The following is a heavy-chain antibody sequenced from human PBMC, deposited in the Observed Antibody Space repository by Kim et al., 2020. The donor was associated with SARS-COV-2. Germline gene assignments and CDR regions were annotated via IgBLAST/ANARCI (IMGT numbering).Heavy chain of an antibody. CDR3: ARAPRGVGVVIALYYFDY. D-gene: IGHD2-21*01. CDR2: ISSSGSNI. CDR1: GFTFSSYE. V-gene: IGHV3-48*03. Sequence: GGSLRLSCAASGFTFSSYEMNWVRQAPGKGLEWVSYISSSGSNIYYADSVKGRFTISRDNAKNSLYLQMNSLRAEDTAVYYCARAPRGVGVVIALYYFDYWGQGTLVTVSS. J-gene: IGHJ4*02.